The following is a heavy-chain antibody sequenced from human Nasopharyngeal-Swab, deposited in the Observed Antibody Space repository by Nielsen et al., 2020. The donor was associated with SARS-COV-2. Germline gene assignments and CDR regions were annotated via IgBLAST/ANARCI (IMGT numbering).Heavy chain of an antibody. CDR3: ARGYPTGYSSSWRPYYYYYMDV. J-gene: IGHJ6*03. V-gene: IGHV1-3*01. CDR2: INAGNGNT. D-gene: IGHD6-13*01. Sequence: WVRQAPGQRLEWMGWINAGNGNTKYLQKFQGRVTITRDTSASTAYMELSSLRSEDTAVYYCARGYPTGYSSSWRPYYYYYMDVWGKGTTVTVSS.